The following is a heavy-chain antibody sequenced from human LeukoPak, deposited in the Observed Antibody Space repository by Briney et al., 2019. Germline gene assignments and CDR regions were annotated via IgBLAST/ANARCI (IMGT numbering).Heavy chain of an antibody. D-gene: IGHD3-10*01. CDR1: GFTFSTYG. CDR3: ANEWLHVSGSYKANN. J-gene: IGHJ4*02. CDR2: IRSDGSDK. V-gene: IGHV3-30*02. Sequence: GGSLRLSCAASGFTFSTYGMHWVRQAPGKGLEWVAFIRSDGSDKYHADSVKGRFTVSRDNSKNTLYLQMNSLRTEDTAVYYCANEWLHVSGSYKANNWGQGTLVTVSS.